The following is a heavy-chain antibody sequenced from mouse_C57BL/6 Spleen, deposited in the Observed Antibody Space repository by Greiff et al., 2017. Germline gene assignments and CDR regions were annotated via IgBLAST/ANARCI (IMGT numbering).Heavy chain of an antibody. CDR2: INPNNGGT. Sequence: EVQLQQSGPELVKPGASVKISYKASGYTFTDYYMNWVKQSHGKSLEWIGDINPNNGGTSYNQKFKGKATLTVDKSSSTAYMELRSLTSEDSAVYYCARELGGDYWGQGTTLTVSS. J-gene: IGHJ2*01. CDR1: GYTFTDYY. CDR3: ARELGGDY. V-gene: IGHV1-26*01. D-gene: IGHD4-1*01.